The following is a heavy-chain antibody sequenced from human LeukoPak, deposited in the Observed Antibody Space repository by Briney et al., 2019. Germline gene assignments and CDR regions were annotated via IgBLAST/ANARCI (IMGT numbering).Heavy chain of an antibody. D-gene: IGHD3-22*01. CDR3: ARSSEGRYYYDSSGFSYYYYYMDV. CDR1: GGSFSVYY. CDR2: INHSGST. Sequence: PSETLSLTCAVYGGSFSVYYWSWIRQPPGKGLEWIGEINHSGSTNYNPSLKSRATISVDTSNNHFSLKLSSVTAADTAVYYCARSSEGRYYYDSSGFSYYYYYMDVWGKGTTVTISS. J-gene: IGHJ6*03. V-gene: IGHV4-34*01.